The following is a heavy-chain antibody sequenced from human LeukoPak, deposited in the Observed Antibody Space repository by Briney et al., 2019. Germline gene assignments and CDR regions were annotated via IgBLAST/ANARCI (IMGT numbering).Heavy chain of an antibody. CDR2: ISSSSSYI. CDR1: GFTFSSYS. CDR3: ARPAATDAFDI. V-gene: IGHV3-21*01. D-gene: IGHD2-15*01. J-gene: IGHJ3*02. Sequence: GTSLRLSCAASGFTFSSYSMNWVRQAPGKGLEWVSSISSSSSYIYYADSVKGRFTISRDNAKNSLYLQMNSLRAEDTAVYYCARPAATDAFDIWGQGTMVTVSS.